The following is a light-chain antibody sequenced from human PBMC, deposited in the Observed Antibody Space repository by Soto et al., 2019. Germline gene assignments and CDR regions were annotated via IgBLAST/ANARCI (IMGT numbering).Light chain of an antibody. CDR3: QSYDNSLTGPV. CDR2: GNS. Sequence: QSVLTQPPSVSGAPGQRVTISCTGSSSNIGAGYDVHWYQQLPGTAPKLLIYGNSNRPSGVPDRFSGSKSGTSASLAITGLQAEDEADYYCQSYDNSLTGPVFGPGTKVTV. J-gene: IGLJ1*01. V-gene: IGLV1-40*01. CDR1: SSNIGAGYD.